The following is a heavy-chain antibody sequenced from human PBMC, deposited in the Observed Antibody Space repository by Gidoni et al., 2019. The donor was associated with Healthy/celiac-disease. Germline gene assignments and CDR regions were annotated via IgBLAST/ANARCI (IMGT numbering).Heavy chain of an antibody. CDR2: ISSSSSTI. CDR1: GFTFSSYS. V-gene: IGHV3-48*01. CDR3: ARTTDYYGMDV. Sequence: EVQLVESGGGLVQPGGSLRLSCAASGFTFSSYSMNRVRQAPGTGLEWVSYISSSSSTIYYADSVKGRFTISRDNAKNSLYLQMNSLRAEDTAVYYCARTTDYYGMDVWGQGTTVTVSS. D-gene: IGHD4-4*01. J-gene: IGHJ6*02.